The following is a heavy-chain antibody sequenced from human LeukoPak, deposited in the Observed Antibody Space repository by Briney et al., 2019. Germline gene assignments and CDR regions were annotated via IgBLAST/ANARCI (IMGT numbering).Heavy chain of an antibody. Sequence: GGSLRLSCAASGFTFSNYGMHWVRQSPGQGLEWVAVVSYEGRTQYYADSVKGRFTISRDNSKNTLFLQMNSLRDEDTAVYYCARDLTAADHYWGQGTLVTVSS. D-gene: IGHD6-13*01. J-gene: IGHJ4*02. CDR3: ARDLTAADHY. V-gene: IGHV3-30*03. CDR2: VSYEGRTQ. CDR1: GFTFSNYG.